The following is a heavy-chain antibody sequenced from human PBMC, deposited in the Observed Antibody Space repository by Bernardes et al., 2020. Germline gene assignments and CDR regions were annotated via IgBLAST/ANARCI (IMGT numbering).Heavy chain of an antibody. D-gene: IGHD2-15*01. V-gene: IGHV4-4*02. CDR3: ARADSIAATVAAIDY. CDR2: IYHSGST. CDR1: GGSISSSKW. Sequence: SETLSLTCAVSGGSISSSKWWSWVRQPPGKGLEWIGEIYHSGSTNYNPSLKSRVTISVDKSKNQFSLKLSSVTAADTAVYYCARADSIAATVAAIDYWGQGTLVTVSS. J-gene: IGHJ4*02.